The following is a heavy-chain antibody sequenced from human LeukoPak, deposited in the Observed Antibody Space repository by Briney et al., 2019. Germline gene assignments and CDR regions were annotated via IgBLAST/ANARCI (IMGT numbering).Heavy chain of an antibody. CDR2: ISAYNGNT. J-gene: IGHJ4*02. Sequence: ASVNVSCKASGGTFSHYAFSWVRQALGQGREWMGWISAYNGNTNYAQKLQGRVTMTTDTSTSKAYMELRSLRSADTAVYYCARTRDYDSTGGCFDYWGQGTLVTVSS. CDR1: GGTFSHYA. CDR3: ARTRDYDSTGGCFDY. D-gene: IGHD3-22*01. V-gene: IGHV1-18*01.